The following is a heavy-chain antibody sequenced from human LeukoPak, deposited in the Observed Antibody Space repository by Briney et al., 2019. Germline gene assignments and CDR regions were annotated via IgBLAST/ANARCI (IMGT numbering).Heavy chain of an antibody. Sequence: SETLSLTCTVSGGSISSSSYYWGWIRQPPGKGLEWIGSIYYSGSTYYNPSLKSRVTISVDTSKNQFSLKLSSVTAADTAVYYCARFGGGASWRRYYYYYYMDVWGKGTTVTISS. V-gene: IGHV4-39*07. CDR3: ARFGGGASWRRYYYYYYMDV. CDR1: GGSISSSSYY. D-gene: IGHD3-10*01. J-gene: IGHJ6*03. CDR2: IYYSGST.